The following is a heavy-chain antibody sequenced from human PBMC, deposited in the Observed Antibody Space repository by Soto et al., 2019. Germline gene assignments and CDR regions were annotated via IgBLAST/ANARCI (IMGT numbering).Heavy chain of an antibody. CDR1: GGSISSSGYY. CDR2: IYYSWRT. J-gene: IGHJ5*02. D-gene: IGHD2-21*01. CDR3: ARDLAYCASGSCYAKWGS. V-gene: IGHV4-30-4*01. Sequence: PSGTQSLTCTVSGGSISSSGYYWSWVRQHPGKGLEWIGYIYYSWRTYYNSSLKSRATISADTSKNHFSLKLTSVTAADTAVYYCARDLAYCASGSCYAKWGSWGQGTLVTVSS.